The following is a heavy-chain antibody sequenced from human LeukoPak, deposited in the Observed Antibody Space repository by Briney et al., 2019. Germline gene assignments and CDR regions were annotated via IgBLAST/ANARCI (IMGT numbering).Heavy chain of an antibody. V-gene: IGHV5-51*01. CDR1: GYSFTSYW. CDR2: IYPGDSDT. CDR3: ARPASFYYYDSSGYEDAFDI. J-gene: IGHJ3*02. Sequence: GESLKISCKGSGYSFTSYWIGWVRQMPGKGLEWMGIIYPGDSDTRYSPSFQGQVTISADKSISTAYLQWSSLKASDTAMYYCARPASFYYYDSSGYEDAFDIWGQGTMVTASS. D-gene: IGHD3-22*01.